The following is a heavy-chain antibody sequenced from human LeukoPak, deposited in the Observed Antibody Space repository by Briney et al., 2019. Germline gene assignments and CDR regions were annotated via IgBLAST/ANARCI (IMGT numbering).Heavy chain of an antibody. V-gene: IGHV3-23*01. D-gene: IGHD3-10*01. J-gene: IGHJ4*02. CDR3: AKHLSGSTSGGFDY. CDR1: GFTFYSYA. Sequence: GGSLRLSCAAPGFTFYSYAMSWVRQTPGKGLEWVSAISGSAGSTYYADSVRGRFTISRDNSKNTLFLQMNSLRADATAVYYCAKHLSGSTSGGFDYWGQGTLVTVSS. CDR2: ISGSAGST.